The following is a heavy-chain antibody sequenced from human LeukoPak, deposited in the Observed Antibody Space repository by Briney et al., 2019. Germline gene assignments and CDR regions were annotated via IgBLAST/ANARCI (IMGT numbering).Heavy chain of an antibody. Sequence: SETLSLTCTVSGGSISSSSYYWGWIRQPPGKGLEWMGSIYYSGSTYYNPSLKSRVTISVDTSKNQFSLKLSSVTAADTAVYYCARLNYYYDSSGYYPSSPFDYWGQGTLVTVSS. CDR2: IYYSGST. CDR3: ARLNYYYDSSGYYPSSPFDY. CDR1: GGSISSSSYY. D-gene: IGHD3-22*01. J-gene: IGHJ4*02. V-gene: IGHV4-39*01.